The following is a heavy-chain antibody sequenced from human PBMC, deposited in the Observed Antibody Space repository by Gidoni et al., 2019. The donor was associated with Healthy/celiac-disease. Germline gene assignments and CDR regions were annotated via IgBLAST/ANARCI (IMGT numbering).Heavy chain of an antibody. Sequence: QVQLVQSGAEVKKPGASVKVSCKASGYTFTGYYMHWVRQAPGQGLEWMGRINPNSGGTNYAQKFQGRVTMTRDTSISTAYMELSRLRSDDTAVYYCAREPLTNRITMRRWWFDPWGQGTLVTVSS. CDR2: INPNSGGT. J-gene: IGHJ5*02. CDR3: AREPLTNRITMRRWWFDP. CDR1: GYTFTGYY. D-gene: IGHD3-22*01. V-gene: IGHV1-2*06.